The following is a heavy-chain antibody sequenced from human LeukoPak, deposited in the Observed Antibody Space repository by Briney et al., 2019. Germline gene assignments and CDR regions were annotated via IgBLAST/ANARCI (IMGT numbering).Heavy chain of an antibody. D-gene: IGHD1-26*01. Sequence: SQTLSLTCAISGDSVSSDSASWNWIRQSPSRGLEWLGRTYYRSKWNSDYAISVKSRITIKPDTSKNQFSLHLNSVTPEDTAIYYCARDPDSSYEWGPFDPWGQGTLVTVSS. V-gene: IGHV6-1*01. CDR1: GDSVSSDSAS. CDR3: ARDPDSSYEWGPFDP. CDR2: TYYRSKWNS. J-gene: IGHJ5*02.